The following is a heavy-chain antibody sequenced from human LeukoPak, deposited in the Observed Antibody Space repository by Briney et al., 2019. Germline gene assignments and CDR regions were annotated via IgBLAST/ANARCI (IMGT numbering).Heavy chain of an antibody. CDR1: GYTFTGYY. CDR3: ARDRGGSSTSFDY. J-gene: IGHJ4*02. D-gene: IGHD1-26*01. Sequence: GASVKVSCKASGYTFTGYYMHWVRQPPGQGLEWMGWINPNSGGTNYAQKVQGRVTMTRDTSISTAYMELSRLRSDDTAVYYCARDRGGSSTSFDYWGQGTLVTVSS. V-gene: IGHV1-2*02. CDR2: INPNSGGT.